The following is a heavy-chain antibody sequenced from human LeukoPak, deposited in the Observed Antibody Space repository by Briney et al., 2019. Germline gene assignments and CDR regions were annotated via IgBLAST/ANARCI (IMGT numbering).Heavy chain of an antibody. D-gene: IGHD2-15*01. CDR2: IYSGGST. J-gene: IGHJ3*01. V-gene: IGHV3-53*01. CDR3: AKEKDTIYFDL. CDR1: GFTVSSNY. Sequence: QPGGSLRLSCAASGFTVSSNYMSWVRQAPGKGLELVSVIYSGGSTYYADSVKGRFTISRDNSKNSVYLQMDSLTTEDTAVYYCAKEKDTIYFDLWGQGTMVTVSA.